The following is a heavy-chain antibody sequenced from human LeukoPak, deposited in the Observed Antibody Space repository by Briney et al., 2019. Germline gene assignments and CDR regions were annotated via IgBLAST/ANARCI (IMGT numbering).Heavy chain of an antibody. CDR2: IIPIFGTA. CDR1: GGTFSSYA. V-gene: IGHV1-69*13. CDR3: ASGYVSVDYYYYMDV. J-gene: IGHJ6*03. D-gene: IGHD5-12*01. Sequence: GASVKVSCKASGGTFSSYAISWVRQAPGQGLEWMGGIIPIFGTANYAQKFQGRVTITADESTSTAYMELSSLRSDDTAVYYCASGYVSVDYYYYMDVWGKGTTVTVSS.